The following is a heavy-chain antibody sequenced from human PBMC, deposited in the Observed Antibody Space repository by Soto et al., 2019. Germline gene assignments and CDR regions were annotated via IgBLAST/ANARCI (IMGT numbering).Heavy chain of an antibody. CDR2: IYYSGST. J-gene: IGHJ4*02. CDR1: GGSISSYY. CDR3: AMGYSYAGFDY. Sequence: PSETLSLTCTVSGGSISSYYWSWIRQPPGKGLEWIGYIYYSGSTNYNPSLKSRVTISVDTSKNQFSLKLSSVTAADTAVYYCAMGYSYAGFDYWGQGTLVTVSS. V-gene: IGHV4-59*08. D-gene: IGHD5-18*01.